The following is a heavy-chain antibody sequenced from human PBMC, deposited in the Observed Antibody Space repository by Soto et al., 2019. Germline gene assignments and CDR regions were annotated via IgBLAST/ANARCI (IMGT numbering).Heavy chain of an antibody. D-gene: IGHD4-17*01. V-gene: IGHV3-30*18. CDR1: GFTFSSYG. CDR2: ISYDGSNK. CDR3: AKDPFTYGDYVASWFDP. Sequence: GGSLRLTCAASGFTFSSYGMHWVRQAPGKGLEWVAVISYDGSNKYYADSVKGRFTMSRDNSKNTLYLQMNSLRAEDTAVYYCAKDPFTYGDYVASWFDPWGQGTLVTVSS. J-gene: IGHJ5*02.